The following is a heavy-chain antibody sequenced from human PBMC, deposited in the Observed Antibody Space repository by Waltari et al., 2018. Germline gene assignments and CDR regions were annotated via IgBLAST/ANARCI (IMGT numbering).Heavy chain of an antibody. D-gene: IGHD4-17*01. V-gene: IGHV4-39*01. Sequence: QLQLQESGPGLVKPSETLSLTCTVSGGSISSSSYYWGWIRQPPGTGLEWIGSIYYSGITYYNPSLKSRVTISGDTSKNQFSLKLSSVTAADTAVYYWARLETTVVTGPWGQGTLVTVSS. CDR1: GGSISSSSYY. J-gene: IGHJ5*02. CDR3: ARLETTVVTGP. CDR2: IYYSGIT.